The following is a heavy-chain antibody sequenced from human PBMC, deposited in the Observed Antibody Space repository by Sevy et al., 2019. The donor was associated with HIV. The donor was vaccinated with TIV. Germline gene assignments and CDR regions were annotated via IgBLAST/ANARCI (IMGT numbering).Heavy chain of an antibody. J-gene: IGHJ4*02. D-gene: IGHD3-10*01. CDR2: IRSKTYGGTT. Sequence: GGSLRLSCTASGFRFGDYAMNWFRQAPGKGLEWVSFIRSKTYGGTTEYAASVKGRFTISRDDSKSVAYLQMNSLKTEDTAVYYCSRESIVRGVIITHTFDHWGQGMLVTVSS. CDR3: SRESIVRGVIITHTFDH. V-gene: IGHV3-49*03. CDR1: GFRFGDYA.